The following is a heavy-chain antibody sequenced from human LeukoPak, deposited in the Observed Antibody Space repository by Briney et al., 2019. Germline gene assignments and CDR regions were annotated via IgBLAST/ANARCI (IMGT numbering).Heavy chain of an antibody. CDR1: GYTFTSYG. CDR3: ARTYSSSWYDVGDY. Sequence: GASVKVSCKASGYTFTSYGISWMRQAPGQGLEWMGWISAYNGNTNYAQKLQGRVTMTTDTSTSTAYMELRSLRSDDTAVYYCARTYSSSWYDVGDYWGQGTLVTVSS. D-gene: IGHD6-13*01. V-gene: IGHV1-18*01. J-gene: IGHJ4*02. CDR2: ISAYNGNT.